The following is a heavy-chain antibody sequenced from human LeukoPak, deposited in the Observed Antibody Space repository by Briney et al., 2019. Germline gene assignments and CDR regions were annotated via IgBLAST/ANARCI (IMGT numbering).Heavy chain of an antibody. CDR3: ARVRQRWLQFDAFDI. D-gene: IGHD5-24*01. J-gene: IGHJ3*02. V-gene: IGHV3-30*04. CDR2: ISYDGSNK. Sequence: GGSLRLSCAASGFTFSSYAMHGVREATGKGLEGVAVISYDGSNKYYADSVKGRFTISRDNSKNTLYLQMNSLRAEDTAVYYCARVRQRWLQFDAFDIWGQGTMVTVSS. CDR1: GFTFSSYA.